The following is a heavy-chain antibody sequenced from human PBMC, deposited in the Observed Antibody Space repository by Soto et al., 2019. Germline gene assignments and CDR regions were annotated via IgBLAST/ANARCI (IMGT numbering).Heavy chain of an antibody. V-gene: IGHV3-33*01. J-gene: IGHJ4*02. CDR1: GFTFSSCD. Sequence: PGGSQRLSCSSSGFTFSSCDMHLVRQAPGKGLEWGAVIWYDGSNKYYADSVKGRFTISRDNSKNTLYLQMNSLRAEDTAVYYCARDRSLGPFDYWGQGNLVTRSS. CDR2: IWYDGSNK. CDR3: ARDRSLGPFDY.